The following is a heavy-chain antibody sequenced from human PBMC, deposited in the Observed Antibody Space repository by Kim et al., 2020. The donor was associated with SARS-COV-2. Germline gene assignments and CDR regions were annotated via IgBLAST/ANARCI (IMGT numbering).Heavy chain of an antibody. CDR2: IVVGSGNT. J-gene: IGHJ6*02. V-gene: IGHV1-58*01. CDR3: KVGYYYYYYGMDV. CDR1: GFTFTSSA. Sequence: SVKVSCKASGFTFTSSAVQWVRQARGQRLEWIGWIVVGSGNTNYAQKFQERVTITRDMSTSTAYMELSSLRSEDTAVYYCKVGYYYYYYGMDVWGQGTTVTVSS. D-gene: IGHD3-16*01.